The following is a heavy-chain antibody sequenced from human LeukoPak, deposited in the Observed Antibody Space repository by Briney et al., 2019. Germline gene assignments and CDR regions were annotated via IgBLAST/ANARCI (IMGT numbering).Heavy chain of an antibody. CDR1: GYTFTGYY. CDR2: INPNSGGT. V-gene: IGHV1-2*02. D-gene: IGHD2-15*01. CDR3: ARDGYCSGGSCYPRVFDF. J-gene: IGHJ4*02. Sequence: GASVKVSFKASGYTFTGYYMHWVRQAPGQGLEWMGWINPNSGGTNYAQKFQGRVTMTRDTSISTAYMELGRLRSDDTAVYYCARDGYCSGGSCYPRVFDFWGQGTLVTVSS.